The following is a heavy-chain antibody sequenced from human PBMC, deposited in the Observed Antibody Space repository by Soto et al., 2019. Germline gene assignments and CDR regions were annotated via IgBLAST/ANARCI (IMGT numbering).Heavy chain of an antibody. CDR3: ATSVYDFWSGYGDYYYYYMDV. V-gene: IGHV1-24*01. CDR1: GYTLTELS. D-gene: IGHD3-3*01. CDR2: FDPEDGET. J-gene: IGHJ6*03. Sequence: ASVKVSCKVSGYTLTELSMHWVRQAPGKGLEWMGGFDPEDGETIYAQKFQGRVTMTEDTSTDTAYMELSSLRSEDTAVYYCATSVYDFWSGYGDYYYYYMDVWGKGTTVTVSS.